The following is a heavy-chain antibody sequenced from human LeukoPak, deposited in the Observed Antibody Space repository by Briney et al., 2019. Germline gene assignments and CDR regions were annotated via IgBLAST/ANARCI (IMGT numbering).Heavy chain of an antibody. Sequence: ASVKVSCKASGYTFTSYDINWVRQATGQGLEWMGWMNPNSGNTGYAQKFQGRVTITRNTSISTAYMELSSLRSEDTAVYYCARDGTVTRSFDYWGQGTLVTVSS. D-gene: IGHD4-17*01. J-gene: IGHJ4*02. CDR2: MNPNSGNT. CDR3: ARDGTVTRSFDY. CDR1: GYTFTSYD. V-gene: IGHV1-8*03.